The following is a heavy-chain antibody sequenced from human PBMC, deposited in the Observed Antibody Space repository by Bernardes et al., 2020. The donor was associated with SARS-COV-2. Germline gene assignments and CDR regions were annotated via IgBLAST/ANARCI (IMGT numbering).Heavy chain of an antibody. D-gene: IGHD5-18*01. CDR2: IYYSGST. J-gene: IGHJ4*02. CDR3: ARGGSRATWIQLWFSPPFDY. V-gene: IGHV4-39*01. Sequence: SEAQSLTCTVSGGSISSSSYYWGWIRQPPGKGLEWIGSIYYSGSTYYNPSLKSRGTISVDTSKNQFSLKLSSVTAADTAVYYCARGGSRATWIQLWFSPPFDYWGQGTLVTVSS. CDR1: GGSISSSSYY.